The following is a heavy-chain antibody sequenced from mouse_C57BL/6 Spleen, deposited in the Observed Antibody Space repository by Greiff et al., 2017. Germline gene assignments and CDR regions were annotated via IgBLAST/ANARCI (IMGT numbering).Heavy chain of an antibody. Sequence: QVQLKQSGAELVRPGASVKLSCKASGYTFTDYYINWVQQRPGQGLEWIARIYPGSGNTYYNEMFKGKATLTAEKSSSPAYMQLSSLTSEDSAVYFCARGRANWDVGFAYWGQGTLVTVSA. D-gene: IGHD4-1*01. CDR3: ARGRANWDVGFAY. V-gene: IGHV1-76*01. J-gene: IGHJ3*01. CDR2: IYPGSGNT. CDR1: GYTFTDYY.